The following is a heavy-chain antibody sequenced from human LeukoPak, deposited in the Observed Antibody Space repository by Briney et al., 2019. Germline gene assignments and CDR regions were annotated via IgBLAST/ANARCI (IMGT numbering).Heavy chain of an antibody. CDR3: AHGAEQWLVNWFDP. CDR2: ISGSGGST. V-gene: IGHV3-23*01. CDR1: GFTFSSYA. D-gene: IGHD6-19*01. Sequence: PGGSLRLSCAASGFTFSSYAMSWVRQAPGKGLEWVSAISGSGGSTYYADSVKGRFTISRDYSKNTLYLQMNSLRAEDTAVYYCAHGAEQWLVNWFDPWGQGTLVTVSS. J-gene: IGHJ5*02.